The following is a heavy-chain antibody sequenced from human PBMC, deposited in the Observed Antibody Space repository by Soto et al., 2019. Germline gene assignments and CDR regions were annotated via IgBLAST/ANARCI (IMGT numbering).Heavy chain of an antibody. D-gene: IGHD4-4*01. V-gene: IGHV4-31*03. CDR1: GGSISSGDYF. CDR3: ARGRALYSNYDS. CDR2: IYYSGST. Sequence: SETLSLTCTVSGGSISSGDYFWSWIRQYRGKGLEWIGYIYYSGSTYYNPSLKTRVTISLDTSKSQFSLKLSSMTAADTAVYYCARGRALYSNYDSWGQGTLVTVSS. J-gene: IGHJ5*01.